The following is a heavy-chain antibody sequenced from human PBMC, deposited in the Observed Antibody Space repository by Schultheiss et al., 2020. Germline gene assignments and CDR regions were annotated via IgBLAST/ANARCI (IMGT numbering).Heavy chain of an antibody. CDR3: ARRLTLATAEGVGGMDV. V-gene: IGHV4-61*05. CDR1: GGSISSGDYY. CDR2: IYYSGRT. Sequence: SETLSLTCTVSGGSISSGDYYWSWIRQPPGKGLEWIGYIYYSGRTNYNPSLKSRVTISVDKSKNQFSLKVSSVTAADTAVYYCARRLTLATAEGVGGMDVWGQGTTVTVSS. D-gene: IGHD6-13*01. J-gene: IGHJ6*02.